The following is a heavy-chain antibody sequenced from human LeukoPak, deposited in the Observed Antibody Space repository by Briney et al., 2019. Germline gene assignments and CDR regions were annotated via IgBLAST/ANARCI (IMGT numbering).Heavy chain of an antibody. J-gene: IGHJ3*02. D-gene: IGHD3-22*01. V-gene: IGHV1-18*01. CDR1: GYTFTSYG. CDR2: ISAYNGNT. Sequence: ASVKVSCKASGYTFTSYGISWVRQAPGQGLEWMGWISAYNGNTNYAQKLQGRVTMTTDTSTSTAYMELRSLRSDDTAVYYCARDDSSGYLSGAFDTWGQGTMVTVSS. CDR3: ARDDSSGYLSGAFDT.